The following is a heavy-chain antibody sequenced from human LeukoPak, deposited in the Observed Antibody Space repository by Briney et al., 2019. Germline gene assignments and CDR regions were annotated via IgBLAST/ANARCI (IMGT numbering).Heavy chain of an antibody. J-gene: IGHJ6*03. CDR2: IYPGDSDT. Sequence: GESLKISCKGSGYSFTSYWIGWVRQMPGKGLEWMGIIYPGDSDTRYSPSFQGQVTISVDKSISTAYLQWSSLKASDTAMYYCTRHPRYFDALTRRDYYYYMDVWGKGTTVTVSS. D-gene: IGHD3-9*01. CDR1: GYSFTSYW. V-gene: IGHV5-51*01. CDR3: TRHPRYFDALTRRDYYYYMDV.